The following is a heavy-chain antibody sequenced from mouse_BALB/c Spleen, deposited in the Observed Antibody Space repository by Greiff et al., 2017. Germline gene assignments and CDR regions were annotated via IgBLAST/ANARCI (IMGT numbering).Heavy chain of an antibody. D-gene: IGHD2-10*02. CDR1: GFTFTDYY. CDR2: IRNKANGYTT. CDR3: ARDLPPRCSYAMDY. Sequence: EVKLVESGGGLVQPGGSLRLSCATSGFTFTDYYMSWVRQPPGKALEWLGFIRNKANGYTTEYSASVKGRFTISRDNSQSILYLQMNTLRAEDSATYYCARDLPPRCSYAMDYWGQGTSVTVSS. J-gene: IGHJ4*01. V-gene: IGHV7-3*02.